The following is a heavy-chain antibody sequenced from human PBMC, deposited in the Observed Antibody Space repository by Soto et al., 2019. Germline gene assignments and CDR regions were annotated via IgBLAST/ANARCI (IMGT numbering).Heavy chain of an antibody. J-gene: IGHJ6*02. CDR3: ARLVDYHGPYYYYCMYV. Sequence: EVQLVESGGGLVKPGGSLRLSCAASEFTFSTYSMNWVRQAPGKGLEWVSSISSSSSYIYYADSVKSRFTISRDNAKNSLYLQMNSLRDEDTAVYHSARLVDYHGPYYYYCMYVWGQGTTVTVSS. CDR2: ISSSSSYI. CDR1: EFTFSTYS. D-gene: IGHD3-10*01. V-gene: IGHV3-21*01.